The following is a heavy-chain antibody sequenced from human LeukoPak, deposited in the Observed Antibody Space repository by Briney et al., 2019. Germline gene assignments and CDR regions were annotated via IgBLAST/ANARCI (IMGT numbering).Heavy chain of an antibody. J-gene: IGHJ4*02. CDR1: GGSFSGYY. CDR2: INHSGST. Sequence: SETLSLTCAVYGGSFSGYYWSWIRQPPGKGLEWIGEINHSGSTNYNPSLKSRVTISVDTSKNQISLKLSSVTAADTAVYYCARWCYYDSSGYYFGLKTKYYFDYWGQGTLVTVSS. CDR3: ARWCYYDSSGYYFGLKTKYYFDY. V-gene: IGHV4-34*01. D-gene: IGHD3-22*01.